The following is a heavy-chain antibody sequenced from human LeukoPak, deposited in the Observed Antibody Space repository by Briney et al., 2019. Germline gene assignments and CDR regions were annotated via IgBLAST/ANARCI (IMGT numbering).Heavy chain of an antibody. D-gene: IGHD3-10*01. CDR3: ARDHYYGSGSYYLRTAFDI. J-gene: IGHJ3*02. Sequence: ASVKVSCKASGYTLTSYGISWVRQAPGQGLEWMGWISAYNGNTNYAQKLQGRVTMTTDTSTSTAYMELRSLRSDDTAVYYCARDHYYGSGSYYLRTAFDIWGQGTMVTVSS. V-gene: IGHV1-18*01. CDR2: ISAYNGNT. CDR1: GYTLTSYG.